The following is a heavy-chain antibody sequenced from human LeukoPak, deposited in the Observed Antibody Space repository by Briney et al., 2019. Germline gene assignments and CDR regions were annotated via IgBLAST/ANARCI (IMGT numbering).Heavy chain of an antibody. J-gene: IGHJ4*02. V-gene: IGHV1-2*02. CDR2: INPNNGGT. Sequence: GASVKVSCKAFGYTITGYYIHWVRQALGQGLEWMGWINPNNGGTNSAQKFQGRVTMTRDTSIGTAYMELNRLTYDDTAVYYCGRDRHWNQGNFDYWGQGTLVTVSS. CDR1: GYTITGYY. CDR3: GRDRHWNQGNFDY. D-gene: IGHD1-1*01.